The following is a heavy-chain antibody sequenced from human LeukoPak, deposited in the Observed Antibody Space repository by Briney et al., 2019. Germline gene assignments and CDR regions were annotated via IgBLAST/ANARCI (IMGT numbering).Heavy chain of an antibody. Sequence: SETLSLTCTVSGGSISSGGYYWSWIRQHPGKGLEWIGYIYYSGSTYYNPSLKSRVTISVDTSKNQFSLKLSSVTAADTAVYYCVVAVAEEGDYWGQGTLVTVSS. J-gene: IGHJ4*02. CDR2: IYYSGST. CDR3: VVAVAEEGDY. CDR1: GGSISSGGYY. D-gene: IGHD6-19*01. V-gene: IGHV4-31*03.